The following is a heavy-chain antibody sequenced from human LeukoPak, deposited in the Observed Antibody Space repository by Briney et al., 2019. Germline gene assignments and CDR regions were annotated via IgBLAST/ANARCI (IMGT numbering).Heavy chain of an antibody. Sequence: ASVKASCKASGYTFTTYGITWVRQAPGQGLEWLGWISTYNGNTNYAQKFQGRVTLTTDTSASIAYLELRSLRSDDTALYYCARDHLDIVPTIYSYWGQGTLVTVSS. D-gene: IGHD5-12*01. CDR1: GYTFTTYG. CDR3: ARDHLDIVPTIYSY. J-gene: IGHJ4*02. CDR2: ISTYNGNT. V-gene: IGHV1-18*01.